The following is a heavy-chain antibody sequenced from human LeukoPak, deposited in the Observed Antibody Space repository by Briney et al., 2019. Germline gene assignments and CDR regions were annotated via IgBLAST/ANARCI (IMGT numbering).Heavy chain of an antibody. CDR1: GFTFSSHL. Sequence: GGSLRLSCAASGFTFSSHLMHWVRQAPGKGLVWVSRISSDGTYTNYADSVRGRFTISRDNAKNTLYLQMNSLRAEDTAVYYCARDSGWWRFDFWGQGTLVTVSS. CDR3: ARDSGWWRFDF. CDR2: ISSDGTYT. V-gene: IGHV3-74*01. J-gene: IGHJ4*02. D-gene: IGHD6-13*01.